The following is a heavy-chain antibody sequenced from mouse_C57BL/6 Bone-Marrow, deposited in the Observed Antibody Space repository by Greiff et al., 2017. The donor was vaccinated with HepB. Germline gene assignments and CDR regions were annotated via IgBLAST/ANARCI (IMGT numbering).Heavy chain of an antibody. CDR3: ARDGEGYYAWFAY. Sequence: DVMLVESGGGLVKPGGSLKLSCAASGFTFSSYAMSWVRQTPEKRLEWVATISDGGSYTYYPDNVKGRFTISRDNAKNNLYLQMRHLKSEDTAMYYCARDGEGYYAWFAYWGQGTLVTVSA. D-gene: IGHD2-3*01. V-gene: IGHV5-4*01. J-gene: IGHJ3*01. CDR1: GFTFSSYA. CDR2: ISDGGSYT.